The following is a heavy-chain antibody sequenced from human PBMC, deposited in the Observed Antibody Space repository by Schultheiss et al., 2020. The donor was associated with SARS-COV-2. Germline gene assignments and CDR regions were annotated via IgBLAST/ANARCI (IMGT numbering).Heavy chain of an antibody. Sequence: SETLSLTCTVSGGSISSSSYYWGWIRQPPGKGLEWIGSIYYSGSTYYNPSLKSRVTISVDTSKNQFSLKLSSVTAADTAVYYCARNVDIVATIDYWGQGTLVTVSS. J-gene: IGHJ4*02. V-gene: IGHV4-39*01. CDR3: ARNVDIVATIDY. CDR2: IYYSGST. D-gene: IGHD5-12*01. CDR1: GGSISSSSYY.